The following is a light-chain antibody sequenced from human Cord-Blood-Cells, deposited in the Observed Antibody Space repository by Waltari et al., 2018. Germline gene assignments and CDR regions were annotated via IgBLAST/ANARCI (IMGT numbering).Light chain of an antibody. CDR1: QGISSA. CDR3: RQFNSYPYT. Sequence: AIQLTQSPSSLSASVGDRVTITCRASQGISSALAWYQQKPGKAPKRLIDDASRLESGVPSRCSGSGSGTDYTRTVSSLKPEDYATYDCRQFNSYPYTFGQGTKLEIK. CDR2: DAS. V-gene: IGKV1-13*02. J-gene: IGKJ2*01.